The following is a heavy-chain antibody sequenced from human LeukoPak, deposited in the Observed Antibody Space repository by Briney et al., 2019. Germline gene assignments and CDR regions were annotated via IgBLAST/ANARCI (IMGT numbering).Heavy chain of an antibody. CDR1: GYTFTNYA. Sequence: ASVKVSCKASGYTFTNYAINWVRQAPGQGLEWMGWINPNSGGTNYAQKFQGRVTMTRDTSISTAYMELSRLRSDDTAVYYCARDAAGIAVAGSFDYWGQGTLVTVSS. CDR2: INPNSGGT. CDR3: ARDAAGIAVAGSFDY. V-gene: IGHV1-2*02. D-gene: IGHD6-19*01. J-gene: IGHJ4*02.